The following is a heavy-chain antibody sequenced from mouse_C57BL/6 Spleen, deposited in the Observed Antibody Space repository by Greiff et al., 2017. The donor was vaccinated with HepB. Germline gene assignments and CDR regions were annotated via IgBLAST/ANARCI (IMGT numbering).Heavy chain of an antibody. D-gene: IGHD2-12*01. CDR2: IRSKSNNYAT. CDR1: GFSFNTYA. CDR3: VRLNDGYAMDY. J-gene: IGHJ4*01. Sequence: EVKLVESGGGLVQPKGSLKLSCAASGFSFNTYAMNWVRQAPGKGVEGVARIRSKSNNYATYYADSVKDRFTISRDDSESMLYLQMNNLKTEDTAMYYCVRLNDGYAMDYWGQGTSVTVSS. V-gene: IGHV10-1*01.